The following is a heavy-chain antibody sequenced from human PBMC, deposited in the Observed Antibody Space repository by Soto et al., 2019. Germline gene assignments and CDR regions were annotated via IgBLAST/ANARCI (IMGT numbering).Heavy chain of an antibody. CDR3: ARDPEGINDFDY. CDR1: GFTFSNYG. V-gene: IGHV3-48*04. J-gene: IGHJ4*02. D-gene: IGHD2-21*01. CDR2: INAPGETK. Sequence: EVQRVESGGGLVQPGGSLRLSCAASGFTFSNYGMNWARQAPGRGLEWVTHINAPGETKSYSDSVKGRFTISRDDAKNSLYLQMNSLTADDTAIYYCARDPEGINDFDYWGQGTLVTVSS.